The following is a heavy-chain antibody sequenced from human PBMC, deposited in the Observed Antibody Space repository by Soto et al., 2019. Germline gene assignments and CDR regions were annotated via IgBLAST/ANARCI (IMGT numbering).Heavy chain of an antibody. Sequence: SVKVSCKASGGTLRSYAISWVRQAPGQGLEWMGGIIVVVGTANYAQKFQGRVTITADESTSTAYMELSGLRAEDTAVYYCASEVFGSGTYYSPVNGLDVWGQGTTVTVSS. D-gene: IGHD3-10*01. J-gene: IGHJ6*02. V-gene: IGHV1-69*13. CDR1: GGTLRSYA. CDR3: ASEVFGSGTYYSPVNGLDV. CDR2: IIVVVGTA.